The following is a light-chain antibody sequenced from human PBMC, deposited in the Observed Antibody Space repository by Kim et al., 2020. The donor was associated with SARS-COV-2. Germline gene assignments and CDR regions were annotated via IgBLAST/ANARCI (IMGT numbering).Light chain of an antibody. CDR2: GAS. CDR1: QGIGNS. J-gene: IGKJ3*01. Sequence: DIQMTQSPSSLSASVGDRVTITCRASQGIGNSLTWFQQKPGEAPKSLIYGASSLLRGVPSKFTGSGSGTEFTLTISSLQPADFATYYCQQKKSYPSTFVPGTQVD. V-gene: IGKV1-16*02. CDR3: QQKKSYPST.